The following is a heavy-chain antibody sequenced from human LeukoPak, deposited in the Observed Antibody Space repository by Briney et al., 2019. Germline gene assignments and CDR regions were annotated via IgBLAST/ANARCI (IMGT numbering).Heavy chain of an antibody. CDR3: ASSGWYVDGMDV. D-gene: IGHD6-19*01. V-gene: IGHV4-59*01. CDR1: GGSISSYY. J-gene: IGHJ6*02. Sequence: SETLSLTCTVSGGSISSYYWSWIRQPPGKGLEWIGYIYYSGSTNYNPSLKSRVTISVDTSKNQFSLKLSSVTATDTAVYYCASSGWYVDGMDVWGQGTTVTVSS. CDR2: IYYSGST.